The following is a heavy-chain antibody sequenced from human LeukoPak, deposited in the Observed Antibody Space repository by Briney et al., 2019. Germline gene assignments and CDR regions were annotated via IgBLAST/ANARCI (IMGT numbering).Heavy chain of an antibody. CDR1: GFTFSSYG. J-gene: IGHJ4*02. V-gene: IGHV3-33*08. CDR2: IWYDGSNK. CDR3: ARAQDSYGYDPDY. Sequence: GGSLRLSCAASGFTFSSYGMHWVRQAPGKGLEWVAVIWYDGSNKYYADSVKGRFTISRDNSKNTLYLQMNSLRAEDTAVYYCARAQDSYGYDPDYWGQGTLVTVSS. D-gene: IGHD5-18*01.